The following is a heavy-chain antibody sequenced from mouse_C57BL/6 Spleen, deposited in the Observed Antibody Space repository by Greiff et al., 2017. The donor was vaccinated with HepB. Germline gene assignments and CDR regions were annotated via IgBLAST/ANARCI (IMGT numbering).Heavy chain of an antibody. D-gene: IGHD3-2*02. CDR1: GYAFSSYW. V-gene: IGHV1-82*01. Sequence: QVQLKESGPELVKPGASVKISCKASGYAFSSYWMNWVKQRPGKGLEWIGRIYPGDGDTNYNGKFKGKATLTADKSSSTAYMQLSSLTSKDSAVYFCARSDSSGYGGFDYWGQGTTLTVSS. CDR3: ARSDSSGYGGFDY. CDR2: IYPGDGDT. J-gene: IGHJ2*01.